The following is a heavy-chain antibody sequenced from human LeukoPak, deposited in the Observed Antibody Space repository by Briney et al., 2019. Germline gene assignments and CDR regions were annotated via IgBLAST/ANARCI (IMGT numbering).Heavy chain of an antibody. CDR2: ISYDGSNK. Sequence: GGSLRLSCAASGFTFSSYAMQWVRQAPGKGLEGVAVISYDGSNKYYADSVKRRFTISRDNSKNTLYLQMNSLRAEDTAVYYCARASGSYWAGIGYWGQGTLVTVSS. CDR1: GFTFSSYA. D-gene: IGHD1-26*01. J-gene: IGHJ4*02. CDR3: ARASGSYWAGIGY. V-gene: IGHV3-30-3*01.